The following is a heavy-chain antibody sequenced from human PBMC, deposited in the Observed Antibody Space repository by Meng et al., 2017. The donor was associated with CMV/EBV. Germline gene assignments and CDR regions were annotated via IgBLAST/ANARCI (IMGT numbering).Heavy chain of an antibody. J-gene: IGHJ5*02. Sequence: ASVKVSCKAFAYTFTGYYLHWVRQAPGQGLEWMGWINANSGGTNYAQKFQGRVTMTRDTAIGTAYMSLSRLRSDDTAVYYCARGSYYYDNSGPFDPWGQGTLVTVSS. V-gene: IGHV1-2*02. D-gene: IGHD3-22*01. CDR2: INANSGGT. CDR1: AYTFTGYY. CDR3: ARGSYYYDNSGPFDP.